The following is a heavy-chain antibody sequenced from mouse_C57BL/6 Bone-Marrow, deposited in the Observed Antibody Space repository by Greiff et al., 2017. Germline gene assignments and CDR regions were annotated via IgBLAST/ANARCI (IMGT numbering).Heavy chain of an antibody. Sequence: VQLQQSGAELVKPGASVKLSCKASGYTFTEYTIHWVKQRSGQGLEWIGWFYPGSGSIKYNEKFKDKATLTADKSSSTVYMELSRLTSEDSAVYSCARHPYYDYDLYYAMDYWGQGTSVTVSS. CDR3: ARHPYYDYDLYYAMDY. V-gene: IGHV1-62-2*01. J-gene: IGHJ4*01. D-gene: IGHD2-4*01. CDR2: FYPGSGSI. CDR1: GYTFTEYT.